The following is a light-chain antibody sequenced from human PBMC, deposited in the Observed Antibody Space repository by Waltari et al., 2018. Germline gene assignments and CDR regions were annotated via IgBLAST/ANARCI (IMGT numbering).Light chain of an antibody. J-gene: IGKJ1*01. CDR3: MQNIQLPT. CDR2: EVS. Sequence: IVMTQAPLSLSVTPGQPASMSCKSSQSLLHMDGRARLYWYVQKPGQSPQLLIHEVSNRFSGVTDRFSGSGSGTDFTLKISRVEAEDVGVYFCMQNIQLPTFGQGTKVEIE. CDR1: QSLLHMDGRAR. V-gene: IGKV2D-29*02.